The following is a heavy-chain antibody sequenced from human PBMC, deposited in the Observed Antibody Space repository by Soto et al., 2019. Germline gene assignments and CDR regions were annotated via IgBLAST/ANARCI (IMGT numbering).Heavy chain of an antibody. CDR3: ARDGPRGRLDSSAIDY. CDR1: GGSISSGGYY. Sequence: QVQLQESGPGLVKPSQTLSLTCTVSGGSISSGGYYWSWIRQHPGKGLEWIGYIYYRGRTYYNPSLKSRVTISVDTSKNQFSLKLSSVTAADTAVYYCARDGPRGRLDSSAIDYWGQGTLVTVSS. CDR2: IYYRGRT. V-gene: IGHV4-31*03. J-gene: IGHJ4*02. D-gene: IGHD6-6*01.